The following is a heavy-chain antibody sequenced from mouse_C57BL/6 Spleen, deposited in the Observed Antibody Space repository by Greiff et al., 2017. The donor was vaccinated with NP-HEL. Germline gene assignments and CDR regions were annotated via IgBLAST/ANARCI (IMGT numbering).Heavy chain of an antibody. J-gene: IGHJ3*01. CDR1: GFNIKDDY. CDR2: IDPENGDT. D-gene: IGHD4-1*01. V-gene: IGHV14-4*01. Sequence: EVQLQQSGAELVRPGASVKLSCTASGFNIKDDYMHWVKQRPEQGLEWIGWIDPENGDTEYASKFQGKATITADTSSNTAYLQLSSLTSEDTAVYYCTRNCDGFAYWGQGTLVTVSA. CDR3: TRNCDGFAY.